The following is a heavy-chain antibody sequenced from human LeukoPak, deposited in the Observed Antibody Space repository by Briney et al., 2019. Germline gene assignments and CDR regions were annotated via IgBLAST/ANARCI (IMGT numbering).Heavy chain of an antibody. J-gene: IGHJ3*02. V-gene: IGHV1-46*01. D-gene: IGHD3-22*01. CDR3: ARGEMWDSSGYYGHDAFDI. CDR1: GYTFTSYY. Sequence: ASVKVSCKASGYTFTSYYMHWVRQAPGQGLEWMGIINPSGGSTSYAQKFQGRVTMTRDMSTSTVYMELSSLRSEDTAVYYCARGEMWDSSGYYGHDAFDIWGQGTMVTVSS. CDR2: INPSGGST.